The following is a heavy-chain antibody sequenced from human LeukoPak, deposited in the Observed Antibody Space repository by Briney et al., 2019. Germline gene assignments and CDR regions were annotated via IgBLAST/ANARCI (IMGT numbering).Heavy chain of an antibody. D-gene: IGHD2-8*01. CDR3: ARETNGYEVGDY. CDR2: ISYDGSNK. CDR1: GFTFSSYA. J-gene: IGHJ4*02. V-gene: IGHV3-30-3*01. Sequence: PGGSLRLSCAASGFTFSSYAMHWVRQAPGKGLEWVAVISYDGSNKYYADSVKGRFTISRDNSKNTLYLQMNSLRAEDTAVYYCARETNGYEVGDYWGQGTLVTVSS.